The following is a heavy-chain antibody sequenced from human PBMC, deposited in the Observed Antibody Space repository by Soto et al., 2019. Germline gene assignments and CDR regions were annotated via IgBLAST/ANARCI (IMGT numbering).Heavy chain of an antibody. CDR2: ISAYNGNT. V-gene: IGHV1-18*01. J-gene: IGHJ3*02. Sequence: ASVKVSCKASGYTFTSYGISWVRQAPGQGLEWMGWISAYNGNTNYAQKLQGRVTMTTDTSTSTAYMKLRSLRSDDTAVYYCARDLADYYDSSGYYYAYAFDIWGQGTMVTVSS. CDR3: ARDLADYYDSSGYYYAYAFDI. CDR1: GYTFTSYG. D-gene: IGHD3-22*01.